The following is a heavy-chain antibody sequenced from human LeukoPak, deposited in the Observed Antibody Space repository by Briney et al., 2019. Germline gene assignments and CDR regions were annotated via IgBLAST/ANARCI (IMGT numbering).Heavy chain of an antibody. D-gene: IGHD3-22*01. J-gene: IGHJ4*02. CDR1: GFTFSSYG. CDR3: AKEKSDYYDSSGPLDY. V-gene: IGHV3-23*01. Sequence: GGSLRLSCAASGFTFSSYGMSWVRQAPGKGLEWVSAISGSGGSTYYADSVKGRFTISRDNSKNTLYLQMNSLRAEDTAVYYCAKEKSDYYDSSGPLDYWGQGTLVTVSS. CDR2: ISGSGGST.